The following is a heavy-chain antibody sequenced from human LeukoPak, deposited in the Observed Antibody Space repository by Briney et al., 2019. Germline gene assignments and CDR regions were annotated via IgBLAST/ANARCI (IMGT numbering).Heavy chain of an antibody. V-gene: IGHV3-7*01. CDR2: IKQDGSVT. Sequence: GGSLRLSCAASGFTFSSYAMSWVRQAPGKGLEWVANIKQDGSVTNYVDFVKGRFTISRDNARNSLFLQMNSLRVEDTAVYYCARDPSGSPVFDPWGQGTLVTVSS. CDR3: ARDPSGSPVFDP. CDR1: GFTFSSYA. D-gene: IGHD3-10*01. J-gene: IGHJ5*02.